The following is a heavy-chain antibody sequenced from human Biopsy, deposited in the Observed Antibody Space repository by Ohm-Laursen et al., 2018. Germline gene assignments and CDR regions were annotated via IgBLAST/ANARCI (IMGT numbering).Heavy chain of an antibody. V-gene: IGHV1-69*04. J-gene: IGHJ4*02. CDR3: AADADGYYTEFDY. CDR1: GGPSSNYA. Sequence: SVKVSCKASGGPSSNYAFSWVRQAPGQGLEWVGRIVPVLGHLNYAQRFQGRVSITADKSTSYVFMELSRLTSGDTAVYYCAADADGYYTEFDYWGQGTLLTVSS. CDR2: IVPVLGHL. D-gene: IGHD3-3*01.